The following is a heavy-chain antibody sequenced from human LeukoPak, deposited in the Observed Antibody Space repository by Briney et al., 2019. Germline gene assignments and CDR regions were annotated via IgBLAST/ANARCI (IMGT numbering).Heavy chain of an antibody. CDR1: EFTFSSYW. V-gene: IGHV3-74*01. CDR2: INSDGRTT. J-gene: IGHJ4*02. D-gene: IGHD3-22*01. Sequence: GGSLRLSCEASEFTFSSYWMHWVRQAPGKGLVWVSRINSDGRTTIYADSVKGRFTISRDNAKNTLYLQMNSLRAEDTAVYYCAREGYYDRSGYSSRFSYWGQGTLVTVSS. CDR3: AREGYYDRSGYSSRFSY.